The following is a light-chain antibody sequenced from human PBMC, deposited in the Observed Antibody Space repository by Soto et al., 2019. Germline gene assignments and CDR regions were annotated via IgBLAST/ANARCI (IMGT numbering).Light chain of an antibody. J-gene: IGLJ1*01. Sequence: QSVLTQPASVSGSPGQSITISCTGTSSDVGGYNFVSWYQQHPGTAPKLMIYEVSNRPSGVSNRFSGSKSGNTASLTIPGLQAEDEADYYCSSYTSRSVYVFGTGTKVTVL. CDR2: EVS. CDR1: SSDVGGYNF. CDR3: SSYTSRSVYV. V-gene: IGLV2-14*01.